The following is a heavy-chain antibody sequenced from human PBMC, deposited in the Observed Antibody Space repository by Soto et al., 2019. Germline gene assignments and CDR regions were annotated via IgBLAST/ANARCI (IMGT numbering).Heavy chain of an antibody. V-gene: IGHV3-30*18. CDR1: GFTFSSYG. J-gene: IGHJ5*02. Sequence: QVQLVESGGGVVQPGRSLRLSCAASGFTFSSYGMHWVRQAPGKGLEWVAVISYDGSNKYYADSVKGRFTISRDNSKNTLYLQMNSLRAEDTAVYYCAKGDLGGMWFGELLSSWFDPWGQGTLVTVSS. CDR2: ISYDGSNK. D-gene: IGHD3-10*01. CDR3: AKGDLGGMWFGELLSSWFDP.